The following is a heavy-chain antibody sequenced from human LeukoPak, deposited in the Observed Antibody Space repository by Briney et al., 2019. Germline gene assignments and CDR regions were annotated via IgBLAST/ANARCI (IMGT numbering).Heavy chain of an antibody. Sequence: KASETLSLTCSVSGGSFSTLRYYWGWIRQSPGKGLEWIGYIYYSGSTNYNPSLKSRVTISVDTSKNQFSLKLSSVTAADTAVYYCAIIHPGPCRGDCQDNWGQGTLVTVSS. J-gene: IGHJ4*02. CDR2: IYYSGST. CDR1: GGSFSTLRYY. D-gene: IGHD2-21*02. V-gene: IGHV4-61*01. CDR3: AIIHPGPCRGDCQDN.